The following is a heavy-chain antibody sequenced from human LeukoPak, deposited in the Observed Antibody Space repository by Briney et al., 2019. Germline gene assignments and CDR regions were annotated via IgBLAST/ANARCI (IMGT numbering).Heavy chain of an antibody. D-gene: IGHD6-19*01. CDR1: GGTFSSYA. CDR2: INPNSGGT. Sequence: GSSVKVSCKASGGTFSSYAISWVRQAPGQGLEWMGWINPNSGGTNYAQKFQGRVTMTRDTSISTAYMELSRLRSDNTAVYYCAGSLAVAGTGFDYWGQGTLVTVSS. V-gene: IGHV1-2*02. CDR3: AGSLAVAGTGFDY. J-gene: IGHJ4*02.